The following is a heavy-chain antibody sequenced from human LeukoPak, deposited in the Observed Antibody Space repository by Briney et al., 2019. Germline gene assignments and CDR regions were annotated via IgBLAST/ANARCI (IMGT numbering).Heavy chain of an antibody. V-gene: IGHV1-2*02. Sequence: ASVKVSCKASGYTFTGYYMHWVRQAPGQGLEWMGWINPNSGGTNYAQKFQGRVTMTRDTSISTAYMELSRLRSDDTAVYYCAGGGRLWFSGYYYYYYMDVWGKGTTVTVSS. J-gene: IGHJ6*03. CDR2: INPNSGGT. D-gene: IGHD5-18*01. CDR3: AGGGRLWFSGYYYYYYMDV. CDR1: GYTFTGYY.